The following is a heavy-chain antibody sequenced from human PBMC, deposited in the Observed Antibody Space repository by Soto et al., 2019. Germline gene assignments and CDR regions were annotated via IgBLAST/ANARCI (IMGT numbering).Heavy chain of an antibody. D-gene: IGHD6-13*01. CDR3: AKRKAASGTSYAFDI. J-gene: IGHJ3*02. CDR2: ISYSGST. V-gene: IGHV4-31*03. Sequence: PSETLSLTCTVSGGSISSGGYYWSWIRQHPGTGLEWIGYISYSGSTYYNTSLKSRVTISVDTSKNQFSLKLSSVTAVDTAVYYCAKRKAASGTSYAFDIWGQGTMVTVSS. CDR1: GGSISSGGYY.